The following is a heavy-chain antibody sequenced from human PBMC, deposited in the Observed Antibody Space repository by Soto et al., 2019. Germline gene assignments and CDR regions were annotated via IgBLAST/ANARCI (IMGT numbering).Heavy chain of an antibody. J-gene: IGHJ6*02. D-gene: IGHD6-13*01. Sequence: SLRLSCAASGFTFSSYWMSWVRQAPGKGLEWVANIKQDGSEKYYVDSVKGRFTISRDNAKNSLYLQMNSLRAEDTAVYYCARDRGRKGSSSWYDYYYYGMDVWGQGTKVTV. V-gene: IGHV3-7*03. CDR2: IKQDGSEK. CDR1: GFTFSSYW. CDR3: ARDRGRKGSSSWYDYYYYGMDV.